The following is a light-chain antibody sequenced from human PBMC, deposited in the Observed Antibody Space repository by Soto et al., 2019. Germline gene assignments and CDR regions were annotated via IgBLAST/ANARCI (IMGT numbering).Light chain of an antibody. CDR2: EGS. CDR1: SSDVGSYNL. V-gene: IGLV2-23*01. CDR3: CSYAGSSTLYVV. Sequence: QSVLTQPASVSGSPGQSITISCTGTSSDVGSYNLVSWYQQHPGKAPKLMIYEGSKRPSGVSNRFSGSKSGNTASLTISWLQAEDEADYYCCSYAGSSTLYVVFGGGTKLTVL. J-gene: IGLJ2*01.